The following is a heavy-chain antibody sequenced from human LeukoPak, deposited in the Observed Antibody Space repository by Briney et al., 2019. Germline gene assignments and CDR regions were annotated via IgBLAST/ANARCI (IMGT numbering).Heavy chain of an antibody. D-gene: IGHD5-18*01. Sequence: GGSLRLSCAASGFTFSSYDMSWVRQAPGKGLEWASAISGSGGSTYYADSVKGRFTISRDNSKNTLYLQMNSLRAEDTAVYYCARSYSYGGIHYWGQGTLVTVSS. V-gene: IGHV3-23*01. CDR3: ARSYSYGGIHY. CDR2: ISGSGGST. CDR1: GFTFSSYD. J-gene: IGHJ4*02.